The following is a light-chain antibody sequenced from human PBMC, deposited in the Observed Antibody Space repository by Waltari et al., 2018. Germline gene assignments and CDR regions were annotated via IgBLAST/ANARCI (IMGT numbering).Light chain of an antibody. CDR3: ALYMPSVIWV. CDR2: RTT. J-gene: IGLJ3*02. CDR1: SASVSTSYY. V-gene: IGLV8-61*01. Sequence: QTVVTQEPSFSVSPGVTVTLTCGLTSASVSTSYYPSWSPQTPRQATQTPGPRPRTCSSRTTSRSSGGPDLCPGSILGNKAALTITGAQADDESDYYCALYMPSVIWVFGGGTRLTVL.